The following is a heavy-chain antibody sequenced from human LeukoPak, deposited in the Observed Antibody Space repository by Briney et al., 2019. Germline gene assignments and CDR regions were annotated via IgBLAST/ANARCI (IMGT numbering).Heavy chain of an antibody. CDR3: ARSISNSSFYYYFGIDV. CDR1: GYSFTSYW. Sequence: GESLTISFKASGYSFTSYWIGWVRQMPGKGLNWMGIVYPGDSDTRYTPSFQGQVTISADKSISTAYLQWSSLKASDTAMYYCARSISNSSFYYYFGIDVWGQGTTVTVSS. D-gene: IGHD6-6*01. CDR2: VYPGDSDT. V-gene: IGHV5-51*01. J-gene: IGHJ6*02.